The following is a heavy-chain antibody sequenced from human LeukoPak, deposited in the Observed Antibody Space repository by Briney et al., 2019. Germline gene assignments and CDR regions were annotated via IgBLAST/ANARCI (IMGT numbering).Heavy chain of an antibody. V-gene: IGHV1-69*04. CDR3: ARDLRDGYNEVDY. D-gene: IGHD5-12*01. Sequence: SVKVSCKASGYTFTGYYMHWVRQAPGQGLEWMGRIIPILGIANYAQKFQGRVTITADKSTSTAYMELSSLRSEDTAVYYCARDLRDGYNEVDYWGQGTLVTVSS. CDR2: IIPILGIA. CDR1: GYTFTGYY. J-gene: IGHJ4*02.